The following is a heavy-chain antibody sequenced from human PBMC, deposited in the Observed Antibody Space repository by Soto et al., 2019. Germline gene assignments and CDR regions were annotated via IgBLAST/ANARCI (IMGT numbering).Heavy chain of an antibody. CDR1: GGSISSGGYY. Sequence: QVQLQESGPGLVKPSQTLSLTCTVSGGSISSGGYYWSWIRQDPGKGLEWIGYIYYSGSTYYNPSLKSRVTISVDTSKNQFSLKLSSVTAADTAVYYCARSRGIQLWAHWFDPWGQGTLVTVSS. D-gene: IGHD5-18*01. CDR3: ARSRGIQLWAHWFDP. CDR2: IYYSGST. J-gene: IGHJ5*02. V-gene: IGHV4-31*03.